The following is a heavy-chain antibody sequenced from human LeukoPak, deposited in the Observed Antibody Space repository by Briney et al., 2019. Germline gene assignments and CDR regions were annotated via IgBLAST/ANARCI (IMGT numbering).Heavy chain of an antibody. Sequence: PSETLSLTCTVSGGSISSGDYYWSWIRQPPGKGLEWIGYIYYSGSTYYNPSLKSRVTISVDTSKNQFSLKLSSVTAADTAVYYCARDNGLGDGMDVWGQGTTVTVSS. CDR2: IYYSGST. V-gene: IGHV4-30-4*01. D-gene: IGHD2-8*01. CDR3: ARDNGLGDGMDV. J-gene: IGHJ6*02. CDR1: GGSISSGDYY.